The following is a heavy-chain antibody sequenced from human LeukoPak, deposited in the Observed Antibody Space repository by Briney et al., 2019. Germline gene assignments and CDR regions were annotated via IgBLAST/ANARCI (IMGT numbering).Heavy chain of an antibody. J-gene: IGHJ4*02. Sequence: SVKVSCKASGGTFSSYAISWVRQAPGQGLEWMGGIIPIFGTANYAQKFQGRVTITTDESTSTAYMELSSLRSEDTAVYYCARSGEYYDSSGYDFLWGQGTLVTVFS. CDR1: GGTFSSYA. CDR2: IIPIFGTA. CDR3: ARSGEYYDSSGYDFL. V-gene: IGHV1-69*05. D-gene: IGHD3-22*01.